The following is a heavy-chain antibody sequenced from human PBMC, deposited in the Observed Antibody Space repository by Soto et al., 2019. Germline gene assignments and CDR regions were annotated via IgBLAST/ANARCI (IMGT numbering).Heavy chain of an antibody. D-gene: IGHD3-22*01. CDR2: ISYDGSNK. CDR1: GFTFSSYA. J-gene: IGHJ3*02. Sequence: QVQLVESGGGVVQPGRSLRLSCAASGFTFSSYAMHWVRQAPGKGLEWVAVISYDGSNKYYADSVKGRFTISRDNSKNTLYLQMNSLRAEDTAVYYCASGTTITMIVVVIPDAFDIWGQGTMVTVSS. V-gene: IGHV3-30-3*01. CDR3: ASGTTITMIVVVIPDAFDI.